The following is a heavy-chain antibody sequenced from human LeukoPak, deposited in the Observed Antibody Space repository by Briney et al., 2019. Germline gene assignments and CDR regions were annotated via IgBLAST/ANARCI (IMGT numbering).Heavy chain of an antibody. CDR2: MYTGGGR. CDR3: TRGQSYCGADCYSD. V-gene: IGHV3-66*01. Sequence: GGSLRLSCAASGFSVSNYYMSWVRQPPGKGLEWASVMYTGGGRYYGDSVKGRFTISRDNSKNTVFLQMNSLRVEDTALYYCTRGQSYCGADCYSDWGQGTLVTVSS. D-gene: IGHD2-21*02. J-gene: IGHJ4*02. CDR1: GFSVSNYY.